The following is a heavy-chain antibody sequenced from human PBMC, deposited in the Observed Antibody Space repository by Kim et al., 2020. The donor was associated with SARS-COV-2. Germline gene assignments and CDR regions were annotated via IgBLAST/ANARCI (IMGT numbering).Heavy chain of an antibody. Sequence: ASVKVSCKASGYTFTSYAMNWVRQAPGQGLEWMGWINTNTGNPTYAQGFTGRFVFSLDTSVSTAYLQISSLKAEDTAVYYCARDRQLVRANRLSWSWFDPWGQGTLVTVSS. V-gene: IGHV7-4-1*02. D-gene: IGHD6-13*01. CDR1: GYTFTSYA. J-gene: IGHJ5*02. CDR3: ARDRQLVRANRLSWSWFDP. CDR2: INTNTGNP.